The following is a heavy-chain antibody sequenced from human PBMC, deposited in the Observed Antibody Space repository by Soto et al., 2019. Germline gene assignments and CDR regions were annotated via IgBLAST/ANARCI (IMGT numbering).Heavy chain of an antibody. J-gene: IGHJ4*02. CDR3: ARDSILGSLDY. CDR1: GFTFSSYG. CDR2: IWYDGSNK. D-gene: IGHD2-15*01. V-gene: IGHV3-33*01. Sequence: GGSLRLSCAASGFTFSSYGMHWVRQAPGKGLEWVAVIWYDGSNKYYADSVKGRFTISRDNSKDTLYLQMNSLSAEDTAVYYCARDSILGSLDYWGQGTLGTVSS.